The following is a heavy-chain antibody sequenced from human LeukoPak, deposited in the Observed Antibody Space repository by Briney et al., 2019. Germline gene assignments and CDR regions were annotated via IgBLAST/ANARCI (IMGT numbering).Heavy chain of an antibody. CDR2: ISSSSSYI. Sequence: GGSLRFYCAASGFTFSSYSMNWVRQAPGKGLEWVSSISSSSSYIYYADSVKGRFTISRDNAKNSLYLQMNSLRAEDTAVYYCARVSLLDAFDIWGQGTMVTVSS. CDR3: ARVSLLDAFDI. D-gene: IGHD3-10*01. V-gene: IGHV3-21*01. CDR1: GFTFSSYS. J-gene: IGHJ3*02.